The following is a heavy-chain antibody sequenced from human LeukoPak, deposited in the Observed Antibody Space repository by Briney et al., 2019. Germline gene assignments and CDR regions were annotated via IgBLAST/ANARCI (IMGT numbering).Heavy chain of an antibody. D-gene: IGHD5-12*01. V-gene: IGHV3-30*02. Sequence: SGGSLRLSCAASGFTFSTYAMHWVRQAPGKGLEWVAFIRYDGSNKYYADFVKGRFTISRDSSKNTLYLQMNSLRVEDTAVYYGAKGSYSATSGYFDYWGQGTLVTVSS. CDR1: GFTFSTYA. J-gene: IGHJ4*02. CDR3: AKGSYSATSGYFDY. CDR2: IRYDGSNK.